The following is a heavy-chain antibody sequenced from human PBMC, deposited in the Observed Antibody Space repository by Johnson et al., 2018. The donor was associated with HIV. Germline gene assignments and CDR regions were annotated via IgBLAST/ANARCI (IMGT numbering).Heavy chain of an antibody. V-gene: IGHV3-30*18. CDR1: GFTVSSNY. J-gene: IGHJ3*02. Sequence: VQLVESGGGLVQSGGSLRLSCGASGFTVSSNYMSWVRQAPGKGLEWVAVISYDGSNKYYADSVKGRFTISRDNSKNTLYLQMNSLRAEDTAVYYCAKDQRFRELLLYGAFDIWGQGTMVTVSS. CDR2: ISYDGSNK. D-gene: IGHD3-10*01. CDR3: AKDQRFRELLLYGAFDI.